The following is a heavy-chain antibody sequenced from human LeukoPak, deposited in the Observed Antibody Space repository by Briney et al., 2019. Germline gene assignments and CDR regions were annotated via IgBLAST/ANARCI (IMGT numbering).Heavy chain of an antibody. CDR2: IYYSGTT. CDR1: GGSISSYY. V-gene: IGHV4-59*01. J-gene: IGHJ4*02. D-gene: IGHD6-13*01. CDR3: ARGVYIAAAQYGY. Sequence: SETLSLTCTVSGGSISSYYWSWIRQPPGKGLEWVGYIYYSGTTNYNPSLKSRVTISVDTSKNQFSLKLSSVTAADTAVHYCARGVYIAAAQYGYWGQGTLVTVSS.